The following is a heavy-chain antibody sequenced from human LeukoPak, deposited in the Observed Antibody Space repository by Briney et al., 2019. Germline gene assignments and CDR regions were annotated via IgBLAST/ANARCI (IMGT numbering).Heavy chain of an antibody. Sequence: SGGSLRLSCAASGFTFTTYWMSWVRQTPEKGLEWVANIKEDGSRDYYVDSVKGRFTISRDNAKNLLYLQMKSLRAEDTATYYCARDGGGYDSWGQGTLVTFSS. V-gene: IGHV3-7*01. CDR1: GFTFTTYW. J-gene: IGHJ5*01. CDR3: ARDGGGYDS. CDR2: IKEDGSRD. D-gene: IGHD5-24*01.